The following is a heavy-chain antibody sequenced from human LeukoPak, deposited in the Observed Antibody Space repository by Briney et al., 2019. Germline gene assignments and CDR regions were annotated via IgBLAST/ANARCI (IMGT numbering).Heavy chain of an antibody. CDR2: INPNSGGT. D-gene: IGHD6-6*01. J-gene: IGHJ5*02. Sequence: ASVKVSCKASGYTFTGHYMHWVRQAPGQGLEWMGWINPNSGGTNYAQKFQGRVTMTRDTSISTAYMELSRLRSDDTAVYYCARASTIAARRDWFDPWGQGTLVTVSS. CDR3: ARASTIAARRDWFDP. V-gene: IGHV1-2*02. CDR1: GYTFTGHY.